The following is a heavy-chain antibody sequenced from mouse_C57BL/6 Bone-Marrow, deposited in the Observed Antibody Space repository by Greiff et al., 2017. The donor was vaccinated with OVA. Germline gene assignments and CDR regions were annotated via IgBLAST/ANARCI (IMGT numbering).Heavy chain of an antibody. J-gene: IGHJ2*01. Sequence: QVQLQQSGAELARPGASVKMSCKASGYTFTRYTMHWVKQRPGQGLEWIGYINPSSGYTKYNQKFKDKATLTADKSSSTAYMQLSSLTSEDSAVYYCARSPGDYWGQGTTLTVSS. CDR3: ARSPGDY. CDR1: GYTFTRYT. CDR2: INPSSGYT. V-gene: IGHV1-4*01.